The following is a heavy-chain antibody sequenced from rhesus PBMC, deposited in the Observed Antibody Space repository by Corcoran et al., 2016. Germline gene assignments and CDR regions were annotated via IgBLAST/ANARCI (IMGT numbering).Heavy chain of an antibody. CDR3: TGNYGTPFDY. CDR2: INTGGGST. CDR1: GFPFGSYG. D-gene: IGHD1-44*01. V-gene: IGHV3-22*01. J-gene: IGHJ4*01. Sequence: EVQLVESGGGLVQPGGSLRLSCAASGFPFGSYGMHWARQAPGKGLEWVSAINTGGGSTWYTDSVKGRFTISRENAKNTLYLQMDSLRAEDTAVYYCTGNYGTPFDYWGQGVLVTVSS.